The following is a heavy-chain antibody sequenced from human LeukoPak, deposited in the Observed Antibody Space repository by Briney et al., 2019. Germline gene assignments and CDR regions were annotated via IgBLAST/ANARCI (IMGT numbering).Heavy chain of an antibody. CDR1: GFTFSGSA. V-gene: IGHV3-73*01. CDR3: TSPQGRDTMVRGVIMDPYYYYYMDV. CDR2: IRSKANSYAT. J-gene: IGHJ6*03. Sequence: GGSLRLSCAASGFTFSGSAMHWVRQASGKGLEWVGRIRSKANSYATAYAASVKGRFTISRDDSKNTAYLQMNSLKTEDTAVYYCTSPQGRDTMVRGVIMDPYYYYYMDVWGKGTTVTISS. D-gene: IGHD3-10*01.